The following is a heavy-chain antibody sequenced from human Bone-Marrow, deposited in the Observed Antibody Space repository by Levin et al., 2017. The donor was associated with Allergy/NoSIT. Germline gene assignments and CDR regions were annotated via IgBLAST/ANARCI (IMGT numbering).Heavy chain of an antibody. D-gene: IGHD4-11*01. V-gene: IGHV3-30*04. CDR2: ISYDGRNT. Sequence: LTGGSLRLSCAASGITFSTYAMHWVRQAPGKGLEWVADISYDGRNTYYADSVKGRFTISRDNSKNTLYLQMNSLRAEDTAAYYCVRDRQVYSNLGGLDYWGQGTQVTVSS. CDR3: VRDRQVYSNLGGLDY. CDR1: GITFSTYA. J-gene: IGHJ4*02.